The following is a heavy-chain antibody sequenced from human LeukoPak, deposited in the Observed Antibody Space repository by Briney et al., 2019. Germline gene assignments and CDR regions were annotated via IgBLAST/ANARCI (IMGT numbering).Heavy chain of an antibody. CDR1: GGAFSSYS. CDR2: IIPIFGTA. D-gene: IGHD5-24*01. Sequence: ASVKVSCKASGGAFSSYSISWVRQAPGQGLEWMGGIIPIFGTANYAQKFQGRVTITADASTSTAYMELSSLRSEDTAVYYCAREMGDGYNWVLDYWGQGTLVTVSS. J-gene: IGHJ4*02. V-gene: IGHV1-69*13. CDR3: AREMGDGYNWVLDY.